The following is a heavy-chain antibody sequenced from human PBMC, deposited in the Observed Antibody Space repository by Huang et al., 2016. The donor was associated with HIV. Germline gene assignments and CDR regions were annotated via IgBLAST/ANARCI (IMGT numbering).Heavy chain of an antibody. Sequence: QVQLVESGGGVVQPGRSLRISCAASGFTFSLYGVHWVCQAPGQGLEGVAVIAYEGKTKYYADSVKGRFTISRENSKTTLYLQMNRLRVEDTALYYCAKGGSAAAVLDFWGQGTLVTVSS. CDR2: IAYEGKTK. CDR3: AKGGSAAAVLDF. J-gene: IGHJ4*02. CDR1: GFTFSLYG. V-gene: IGHV3-30*18. D-gene: IGHD6-13*01.